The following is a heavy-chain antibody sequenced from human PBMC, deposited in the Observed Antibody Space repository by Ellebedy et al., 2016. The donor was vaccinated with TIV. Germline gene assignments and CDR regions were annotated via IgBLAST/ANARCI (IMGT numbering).Heavy chain of an antibody. J-gene: IGHJ5*02. V-gene: IGHV3-48*02. CDR1: GFTFSSYA. CDR3: TRTVVGVINWFDP. CDR2: ISTSSGTT. D-gene: IGHD3-22*01. Sequence: PGGSLRLSCAASGFTFSSYAMNWVRQAPGKGLEWISYISTSSGTTYYADSVRGRFTITRDNAKNSLYLQMNNLRDEDTAVYYCTRTVVGVINWFDPWGQGSLVTVSS.